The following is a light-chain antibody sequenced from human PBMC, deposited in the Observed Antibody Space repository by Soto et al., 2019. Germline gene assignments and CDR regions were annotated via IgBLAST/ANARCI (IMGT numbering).Light chain of an antibody. Sequence: DIQMTQSPSTLSASVGDRVTITCRASQSIRSWLAWYQQKPGKAPKLLIYDASSLQSGVPSRFSGRGSGTEFTRTISSLQPDDFATYYCQQYDSYSWTFSQGTKVDIK. J-gene: IGKJ1*01. CDR3: QQYDSYSWT. V-gene: IGKV1-5*01. CDR1: QSIRSW. CDR2: DAS.